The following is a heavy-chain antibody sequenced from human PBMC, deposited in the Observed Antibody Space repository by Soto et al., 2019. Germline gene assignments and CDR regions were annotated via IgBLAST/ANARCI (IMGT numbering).Heavy chain of an antibody. J-gene: IGHJ3*02. D-gene: IGHD3-22*01. CDR3: AKDIAAIVVVFGDPWAFDI. Sequence: GGSLRLSCTASGFTFGDYAMSWFRQAPGKGLEWVGFIRSKAYGGTTEYAASVKGRFTISRDDSKSIAYLQMNSLKTEDTAVYYCAKDIAAIVVVFGDPWAFDIWGQGTMVTVSS. CDR2: IRSKAYGGTT. V-gene: IGHV3-49*03. CDR1: GFTFGDYA.